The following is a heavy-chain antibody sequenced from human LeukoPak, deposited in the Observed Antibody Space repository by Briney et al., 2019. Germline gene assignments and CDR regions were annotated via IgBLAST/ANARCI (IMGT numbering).Heavy chain of an antibody. J-gene: IGHJ4*02. V-gene: IGHV3-23*01. Sequence: GGSLRLSCAASGFTFSSYGMHWVRQAPGKGLEWVSAISGSGGSTYYADSVKGRFTISRDNSKNTLYLQMNSLRAEDTAVYYRAKDPNPFHSSSWYLDYWGQGTLVTVSS. D-gene: IGHD6-13*01. CDR2: ISGSGGST. CDR3: AKDPNPFHSSSWYLDY. CDR1: GFTFSSYG.